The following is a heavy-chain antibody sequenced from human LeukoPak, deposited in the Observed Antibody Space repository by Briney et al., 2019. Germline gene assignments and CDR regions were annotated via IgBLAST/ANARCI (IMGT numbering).Heavy chain of an antibody. Sequence: PGGSLRLSCAASAFSFSNYWMNWVRQAPGKGLEWVANIKQDGSEKYYVDSVRGRFTISRDNAKNSVFLQMNSLTAEDTAVYYCAGGNWNNAIDSWGQGTLLTVSS. D-gene: IGHD1/OR15-1a*01. CDR2: IKQDGSEK. V-gene: IGHV3-7*04. CDR1: AFSFSNYW. J-gene: IGHJ4*02. CDR3: AGGNWNNAIDS.